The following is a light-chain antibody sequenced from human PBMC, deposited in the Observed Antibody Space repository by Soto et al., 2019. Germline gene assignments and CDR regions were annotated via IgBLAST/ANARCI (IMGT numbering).Light chain of an antibody. CDR2: EVT. CDR3: GSYAGSNNML. J-gene: IGLJ2*01. CDR1: SNDIGGYYF. Sequence: QSALTQPPSASGSPGQSVTISCTGTSNDIGGYYFVSWYQQHPDKAPKLIIYEVTKRPSGVPDRFAAFKSANTASLTVSGLQPDDEADYYCGSYAGSNNMLFGGGTKLTVL. V-gene: IGLV2-8*01.